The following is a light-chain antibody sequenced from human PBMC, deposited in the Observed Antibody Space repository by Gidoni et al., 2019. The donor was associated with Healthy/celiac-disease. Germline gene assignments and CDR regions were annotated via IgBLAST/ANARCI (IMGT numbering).Light chain of an antibody. CDR2: AAS. CDR3: QQSYSTPT. Sequence: DIQMTQSPSSLSASVGDRVTITCRASQSISSDLNWYQQKPGKAPKLLIYAASSLQSGVLSRFSGSGSGTDFTLTISSLQPEDFATYYCQQSYSTPTFGQGTKVEIK. J-gene: IGKJ1*01. CDR1: QSISSD. V-gene: IGKV1-39*01.